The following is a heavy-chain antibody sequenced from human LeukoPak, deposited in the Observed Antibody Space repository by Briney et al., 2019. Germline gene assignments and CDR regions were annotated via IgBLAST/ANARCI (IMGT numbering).Heavy chain of an antibody. Sequence: GGSLRLSCAASGFTVSSNYMSWVRQAPGKGLEWVSVIYSGGSTYYADSVKGRFTISRDNPKNTLYLQMNSLRAEDTAVYYCARDVYIRDSGYDFHYYYYYMDVWGKGTTVTISS. CDR3: ARDVYIRDSGYDFHYYYYYMDV. CDR1: GFTVSSNY. D-gene: IGHD5-12*01. CDR2: IYSGGST. J-gene: IGHJ6*03. V-gene: IGHV3-66*01.